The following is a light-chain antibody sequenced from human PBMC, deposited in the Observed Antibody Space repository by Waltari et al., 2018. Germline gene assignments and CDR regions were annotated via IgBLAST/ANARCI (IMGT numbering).Light chain of an antibody. V-gene: IGLV2-11*01. CDR2: DVN. Sequence: QSALTQPRSVSGPPGQSVTISCTGTTSDVISYNYVSWYQPHPDKAPTLVIYDVNKRPPGVPDRFSGSKSGDTASLTISGLQTEDEADYYCCSYAGNYTLVFGGGTKLTVL. CDR1: TSDVISYNY. CDR3: CSYAGNYTLV. J-gene: IGLJ2*01.